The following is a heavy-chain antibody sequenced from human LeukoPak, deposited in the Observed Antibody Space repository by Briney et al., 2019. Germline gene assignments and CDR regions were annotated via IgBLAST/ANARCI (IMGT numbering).Heavy chain of an antibody. CDR2: IKQDGSEK. J-gene: IGHJ6*03. V-gene: IGHV3-7*01. CDR1: GFTFSSYW. CDR3: ARASGGYYMDV. D-gene: IGHD6-25*01. Sequence: GGSPRLSCAASGFTFSSYWMSWVRQAPGKGPEWVANIKQDGSEKYYVDSVKGRFTISRDNAKNSLYLQMNSLRAEDTAVYYCARASGGYYMDVWGKGTTVTVSS.